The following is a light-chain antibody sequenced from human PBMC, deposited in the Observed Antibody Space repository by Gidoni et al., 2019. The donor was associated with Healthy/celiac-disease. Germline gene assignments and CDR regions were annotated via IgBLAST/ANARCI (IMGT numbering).Light chain of an antibody. CDR1: SSDVGGYNY. V-gene: IGLV2-14*01. J-gene: IGLJ2*01. Sequence: QSALTQPPSVSGSPGPSLTISCTGTSSDVGGYNYVSWYQQHPGKAPKLMIYDVSNRPPGVSNRFSGSKSGNTASLTISGLQAEDEADYYCSSYTSSSTLDVVFGGGTKLTVL. CDR3: SSYTSSSTLDVV. CDR2: DVS.